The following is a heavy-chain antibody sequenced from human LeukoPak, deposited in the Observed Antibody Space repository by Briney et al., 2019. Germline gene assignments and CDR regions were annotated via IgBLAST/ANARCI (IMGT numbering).Heavy chain of an antibody. J-gene: IGHJ4*02. CDR2: ISYDGSNK. V-gene: IGHV3-30-3*01. D-gene: IGHD1-26*01. Sequence: GGSLRLSCEASGFKFFTFAMHWVRRAPGKGLEWVAIISYDGSNKYYGDSVKGRFTISRDNSKNTLYLQMNSLRAEDTAVYYCARETWELEEIDYWGQGTLVTVSS. CDR3: ARETWELEEIDY. CDR1: GFKFFTFA.